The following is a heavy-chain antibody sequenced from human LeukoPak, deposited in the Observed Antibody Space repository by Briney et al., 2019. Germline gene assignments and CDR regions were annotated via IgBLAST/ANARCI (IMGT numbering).Heavy chain of an antibody. D-gene: IGHD2-2*01. CDR3: ARSYCSSTSCFPMDY. Sequence: TSETLSLTCAVYGGSFSGYYWSWIRQPPGKGLEWIGETNHSGSTNYNPSLKSRVTISVDTSKNQFSLKLSSVTAADTAVYYCARSYCSSTSCFPMDYWGQGTLVTVSS. CDR2: TNHSGST. J-gene: IGHJ4*02. V-gene: IGHV4-34*01. CDR1: GGSFSGYY.